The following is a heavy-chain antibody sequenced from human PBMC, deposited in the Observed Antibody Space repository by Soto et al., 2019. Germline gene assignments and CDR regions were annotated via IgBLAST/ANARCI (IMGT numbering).Heavy chain of an antibody. Sequence: SVKVSCKDSGFTFTSSAVQWVRQARGQRLEWIGWIVVGSGNTNYAQKFQERVTITRDMSTSTAYMELSSLRSEDTAVYYCAAGMVRGVIINWFDPWGQGTLVTVSS. CDR2: IVVGSGNT. J-gene: IGHJ5*02. CDR1: GFTFTSSA. CDR3: AAGMVRGVIINWFDP. D-gene: IGHD3-10*01. V-gene: IGHV1-58*01.